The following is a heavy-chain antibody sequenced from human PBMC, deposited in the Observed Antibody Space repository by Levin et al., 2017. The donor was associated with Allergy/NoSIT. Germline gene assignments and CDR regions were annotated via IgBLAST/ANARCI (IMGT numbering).Heavy chain of an antibody. CDR1: GGSISSTSQY. Sequence: PSETLSLTCSVSGGSISSTSQYWAWFRQPPGKGLEWVGSIHYSEDTYYNPSLESRITISVDTSKRQFSLGLKSVVAADTAVYYCARSGHGWFSALDSWGQGTLVTVSS. V-gene: IGHV4-39*01. J-gene: IGHJ4*02. CDR3: ARSGHGWFSALDS. D-gene: IGHD3-10*01. CDR2: IHYSEDT.